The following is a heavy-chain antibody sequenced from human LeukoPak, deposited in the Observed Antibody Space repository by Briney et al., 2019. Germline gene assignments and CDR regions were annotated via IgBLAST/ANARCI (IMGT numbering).Heavy chain of an antibody. Sequence: ASVKVSCKASGYTFTTSYIHWVRQAPGQGLEWMGVINPTGGSTKYAQKFQGRVTMTRDTSTSTVHMELISLRSEDTAVYYCARGTGPGIFDCWGQGTLVTVSS. V-gene: IGHV1-46*01. D-gene: IGHD1-1*01. CDR3: ARGTGPGIFDC. CDR1: GYTFTTSY. J-gene: IGHJ4*02. CDR2: INPTGGST.